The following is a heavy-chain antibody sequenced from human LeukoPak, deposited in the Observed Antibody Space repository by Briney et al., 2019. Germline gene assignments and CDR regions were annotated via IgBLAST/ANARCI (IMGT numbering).Heavy chain of an antibody. CDR1: GGSISSGGYY. J-gene: IGHJ6*03. Sequence: PSETLSLTCTVSGGSISSGGYYWSWIRQHPGKGLEWIGYIYYSGSTYNNPSLKSRVTISVDTSKDQFSLKLSSVTAADTAVYYCARVFWGAAAGRSYYYMDVWGKGTTVTVSS. CDR2: IYYSGST. V-gene: IGHV4-31*03. CDR3: ARVFWGAAAGRSYYYMDV. D-gene: IGHD6-13*01.